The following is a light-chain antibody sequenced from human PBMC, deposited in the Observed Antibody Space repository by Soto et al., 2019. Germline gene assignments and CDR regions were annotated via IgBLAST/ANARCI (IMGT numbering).Light chain of an antibody. CDR1: QSVSDNF. J-gene: IGKJ1*01. CDR2: GAS. CDR3: QQYGSSPRM. Sequence: EIVLTQSPGTLSLSPGERATLSCRASQSVSDNFLAWYQHKPGRAPRLLIYGASFRATGIPDRFSGSGSGTDFTLTISRLEPEDFAVYYCQQYGSSPRMFGQGTKVEIK. V-gene: IGKV3-20*01.